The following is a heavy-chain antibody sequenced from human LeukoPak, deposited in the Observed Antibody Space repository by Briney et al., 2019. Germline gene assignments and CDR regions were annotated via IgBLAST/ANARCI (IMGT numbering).Heavy chain of an antibody. CDR2: IKQDGSEK. CDR1: GFTFSGYA. CDR3: ARGRCSSASRFFDY. D-gene: IGHD2-2*01. Sequence: GSLRLSCAASGFTFSGYAMSWVRQAPGKGLEWVANIKQDGSEKYYVDSVKGRFTISRDNAKNSLSLQMNSLRAEDTAVYYCARGRCSSASRFFDYWGQGTLVTVSS. V-gene: IGHV3-7*01. J-gene: IGHJ4*02.